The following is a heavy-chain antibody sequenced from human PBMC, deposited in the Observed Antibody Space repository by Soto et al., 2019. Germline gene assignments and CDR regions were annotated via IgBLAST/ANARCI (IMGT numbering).Heavy chain of an antibody. CDR2: ISSSGSTI. J-gene: IGHJ6*02. D-gene: IGHD5-18*01. CDR3: ARDRPDTAMVPPYYYYGMDV. CDR1: GFTFSDYY. Sequence: QVQLVESGGGLVKPGGSLRLSCAASGFTFSDYYMSWIRQAPGKGLEWVSYISSSGSTIYYADSVKGRFTISRDNAKNSLNLQMNSLRAEDTAVYYCARDRPDTAMVPPYYYYGMDVWGQGTTVTVSS. V-gene: IGHV3-11*01.